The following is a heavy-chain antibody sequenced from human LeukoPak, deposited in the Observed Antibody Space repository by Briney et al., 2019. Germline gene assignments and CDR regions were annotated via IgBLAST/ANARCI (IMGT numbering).Heavy chain of an antibody. CDR1: GFTFSSYA. J-gene: IGHJ6*02. Sequence: PGGSLRLSCAASGFTFSSYAMHWVRQAPGKGLEWVAVISYDGSNKYYADPVKGRFTISRDNSKNTLYLQMNSLRAEDTAVYYCARDSPPLPWHHELYYYYGMDVWGQGTTVTVSS. V-gene: IGHV3-30-3*01. CDR2: ISYDGSNK. CDR3: ARDSPPLPWHHELYYYYGMDV. D-gene: IGHD1-14*01.